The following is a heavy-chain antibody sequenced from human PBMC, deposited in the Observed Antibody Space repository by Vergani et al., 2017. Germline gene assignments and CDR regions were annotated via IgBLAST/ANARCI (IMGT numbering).Heavy chain of an antibody. J-gene: IGHJ6*02. CDR2: INPNSGGT. Sequence: QVQLVQSGAEVKKPGASVKVSCKASGYTFIGYYMHWVRQAPGQGLEWMGWINPNSGGTNYAQKFQGRVTMTRDTSIRPAYMELSRLRSDDTAVYYCSCSRSLDYYYGMDVWGQGTTVTVSS. D-gene: IGHD2-15*01. CDR1: GYTFIGYY. V-gene: IGHV1-2*02. CDR3: SCSRSLDYYYGMDV.